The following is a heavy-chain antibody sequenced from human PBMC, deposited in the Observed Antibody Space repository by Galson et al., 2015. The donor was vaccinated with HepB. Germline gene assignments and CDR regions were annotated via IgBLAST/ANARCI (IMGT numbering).Heavy chain of an antibody. D-gene: IGHD2-15*01. J-gene: IGHJ5*02. CDR2: INPSGGST. Sequence: SVKVSCKASGYTFTSYYMHWVRQAPGQGLEWMGIINPSGGSTSYAQKFQGRVTMTRDTSTSTVYMELSSLRSEDTAVYYCARDLMVVAATPGTNGFDPWGQGTLVTVSS. CDR1: GYTFTSYY. CDR3: ARDLMVVAATPGTNGFDP. V-gene: IGHV1-46*01.